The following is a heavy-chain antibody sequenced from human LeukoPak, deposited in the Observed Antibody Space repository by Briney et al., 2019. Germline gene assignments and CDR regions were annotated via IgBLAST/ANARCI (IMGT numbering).Heavy chain of an antibody. Sequence: ASVKVSCKASGGTFSSYAISWVRQAPGQGLEWMGGIIPIFGTANYAQKFQSRVTITADESTSTAYMELSSLRSEDTAVYYCARYYSGYVRWFDPWGQGTLVTVSS. CDR2: IIPIFGTA. CDR3: ARYYSGYVRWFDP. CDR1: GGTFSSYA. J-gene: IGHJ5*02. V-gene: IGHV1-69*13. D-gene: IGHD5-12*01.